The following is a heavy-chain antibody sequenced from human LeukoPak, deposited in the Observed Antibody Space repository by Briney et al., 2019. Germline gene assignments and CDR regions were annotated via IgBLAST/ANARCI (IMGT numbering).Heavy chain of an antibody. CDR1: GFTSSSYW. D-gene: IGHD6-19*01. V-gene: IGHV3-7*01. J-gene: IGHJ4*02. Sequence: PGGSLRISCAASGFTSSSYWTSWVRQAPGKGLEWVANIKQDGSEKYYVDSVKGRFTISRDNAKNSLYLQMNSLRAEDTAVYYCARDRGSSGWYEFDYWGQGTLVTVSS. CDR2: IKQDGSEK. CDR3: ARDRGSSGWYEFDY.